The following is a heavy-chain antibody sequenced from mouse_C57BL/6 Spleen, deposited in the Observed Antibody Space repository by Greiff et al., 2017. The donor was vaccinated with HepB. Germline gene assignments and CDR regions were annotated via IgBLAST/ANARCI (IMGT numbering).Heavy chain of an antibody. Sequence: QVQLKQSGPGLVQPSPCLSITCTVSGFSFTSYGVHWVRQSPGNGLEWLGVILSGGSRDYNAAVISRLSISKDDSKSQVIFKMNSLQADDKAIYYCDRSYFDCWGQGTPLTVSA. CDR1: GFSFTSYG. CDR2: ILSGGSR. CDR3: DRSYFDC. J-gene: IGHJ2*01. V-gene: IGHV2-2*01.